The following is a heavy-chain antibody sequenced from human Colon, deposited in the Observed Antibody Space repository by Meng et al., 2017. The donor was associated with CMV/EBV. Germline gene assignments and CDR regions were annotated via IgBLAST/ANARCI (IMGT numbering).Heavy chain of an antibody. V-gene: IGHV3-20*04. D-gene: IGHD4/OR15-4a*01. J-gene: IGHJ4*02. CDR3: AKDYMSACDS. Sequence: LSCEGSGFMFNDNAMSWVRQVPGKGLEWVSGISWNGDSTFYADSVRGRFTISRDNAKNSLYLQMDSLRVEDTALYYCAKDYMSACDSWGQGTLVTVSS. CDR1: GFMFNDNA. CDR2: ISWNGDST.